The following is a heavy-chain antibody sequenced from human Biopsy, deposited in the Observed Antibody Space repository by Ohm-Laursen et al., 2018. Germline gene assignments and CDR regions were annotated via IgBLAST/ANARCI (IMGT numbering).Heavy chain of an antibody. D-gene: IGHD6-13*01. V-gene: IGHV3-9*01. J-gene: IGHJ6*02. CDR1: GFSFDNYV. Sequence: SLRLSCTASGFSFDNYVMHWVRQAPGKGLEWVSGISWSSDSIGYADSVKGRFTISRDNAKNSLYLQMNSLRSEDTALYYCAKDRYPSSWHYYYGMDVWGQGTTVTVSS. CDR3: AKDRYPSSWHYYYGMDV. CDR2: ISWSSDSI.